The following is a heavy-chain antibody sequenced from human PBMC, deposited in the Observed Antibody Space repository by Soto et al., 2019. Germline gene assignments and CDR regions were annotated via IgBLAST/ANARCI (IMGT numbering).Heavy chain of an antibody. CDR3: ARPVGVEQQLVHDAFDL. CDR1: GGSITSGSYY. V-gene: IGHV4-39*02. D-gene: IGHD6-13*01. CDR2: VYYSGST. J-gene: IGHJ3*01. Sequence: SETLSLTCTVSGGSITSGSYYWGWIRQPPGKGLQWIGSVYYSGSTYYNPSLRSRVTISVDTSKNHFSLRLSSVTAADTAVYYCARPVGVEQQLVHDAFDLWGQGTMVTVSS.